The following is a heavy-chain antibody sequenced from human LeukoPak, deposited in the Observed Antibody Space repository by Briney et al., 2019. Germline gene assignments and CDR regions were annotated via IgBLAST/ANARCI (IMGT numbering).Heavy chain of an antibody. CDR1: GFTFNNYA. Sequence: GGSLRLSCEGSGFTFNNYAMNWVRQAPGKGPEWVSGISASGGRTHYADSVKGRFTISRDSSKNTVFLQMNSLRAEDMAVYYCARRKSRGYKDDAFDIWGQGTMVTVSS. V-gene: IGHV3-23*01. CDR3: ARRKSRGYKDDAFDI. CDR2: ISASGGRT. J-gene: IGHJ3*02. D-gene: IGHD3-22*01.